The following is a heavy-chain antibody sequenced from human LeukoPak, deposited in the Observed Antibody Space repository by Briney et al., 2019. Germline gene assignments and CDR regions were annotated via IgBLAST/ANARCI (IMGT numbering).Heavy chain of an antibody. Sequence: PSETLSLTCTVSGGAISNYYWSWIRQPAGKGLEWIGRIYSSGSTNYNPSLKSRVTMSVDTSKNQFSLKLSSVTAADTAVYYCARGPQSSGWYRVDYWGQGTLVTVSS. CDR1: GGAISNYY. CDR2: IYSSGST. V-gene: IGHV4-4*07. D-gene: IGHD6-19*01. CDR3: ARGPQSSGWYRVDY. J-gene: IGHJ4*02.